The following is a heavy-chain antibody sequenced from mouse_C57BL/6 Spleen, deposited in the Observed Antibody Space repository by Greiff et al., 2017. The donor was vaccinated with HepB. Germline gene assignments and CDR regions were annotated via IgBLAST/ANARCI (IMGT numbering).Heavy chain of an antibody. CDR2: IYPGDGDT. D-gene: IGHD2-1*01. V-gene: IGHV1-80*01. CDR3: ARSDYGNFDYAMDY. J-gene: IGHJ4*01. Sequence: VQLQQSGAELVKPGASVKISCKASGYAFSSYWMNWVKQRPGKGLEWIGQIYPGDGDTNYNGKFKGKATLTADKSSSTAYMQLSSLTSEDSAVYCCARSDYGNFDYAMDYWGQGTSVTVSS. CDR1: GYAFSSYW.